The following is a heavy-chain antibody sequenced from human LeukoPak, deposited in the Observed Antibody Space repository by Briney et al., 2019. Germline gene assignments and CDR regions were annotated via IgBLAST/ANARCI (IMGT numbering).Heavy chain of an antibody. CDR1: GFTFSFYS. D-gene: IGHD5-12*01. CDR3: GNGYDWNH. Sequence: GGSLRLSCSASGFTFSFYSMHWVRQAPGKGLEYVSAISNNGGNTYYADSVKGRFTISRDNSKNTPYLQMSSLRGEDTAVYYCGNGYDWNHWGQGTLVTVSS. V-gene: IGHV3-64D*09. J-gene: IGHJ5*02. CDR2: ISNNGGNT.